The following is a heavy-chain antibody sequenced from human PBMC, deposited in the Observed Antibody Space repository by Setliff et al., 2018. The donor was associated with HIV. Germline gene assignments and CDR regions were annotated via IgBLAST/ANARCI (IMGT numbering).Heavy chain of an antibody. V-gene: IGHV4-34*01. D-gene: IGHD1-26*01. J-gene: IGHJ4*02. CDR1: GGSFSGYY. CDR2: INHSGAT. CDR3: AIGGFCTTSASCFRIFDY. Sequence: SETLSLTCAVYGGSFSGYYWSWIRQSPGKGLEWIGEINHSGATNYNPSLWGRAAISIDKSKNQFSLELTSMTAVDTAVYFCAIGGFCTTSASCFRIFDYWGQGTRVTVSS.